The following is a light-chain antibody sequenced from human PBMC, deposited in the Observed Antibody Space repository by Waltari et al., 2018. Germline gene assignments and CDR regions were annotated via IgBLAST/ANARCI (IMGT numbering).Light chain of an antibody. J-gene: IGKJ2*03. V-gene: IGKV2-40*01. Sequence: DIVMTQTPLSPPVTLGEPASISCRSSQSLVYSDGKTYLDWYLQKPGQSPQLLMYLVSKRASGIPDKFSGSGSGTDFTLKISRVEAEDVGVYYCMQALRSPSSFGQGTKVEIK. CDR1: QSLVYSDGKTY. CDR2: LVS. CDR3: MQALRSPSS.